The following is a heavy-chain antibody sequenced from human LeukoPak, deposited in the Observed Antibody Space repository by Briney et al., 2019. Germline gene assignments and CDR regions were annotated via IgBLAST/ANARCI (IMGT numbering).Heavy chain of an antibody. J-gene: IGHJ6*02. V-gene: IGHV1-46*01. CDR3: ARAIKGLLSYYYYYGIDV. CDR2: INPSGGST. Sequence: ASVKVSCKASGYTFTSYYMHWVRQAPGQGLEWMGIINPSGGSTSYAQKFQGRVTMTRDTSMSTVYMELSSLRSEDTAVYYCARAIKGLLSYYYYYGIDVWGQGTTVTVSS. D-gene: IGHD3-22*01. CDR1: GYTFTSYY.